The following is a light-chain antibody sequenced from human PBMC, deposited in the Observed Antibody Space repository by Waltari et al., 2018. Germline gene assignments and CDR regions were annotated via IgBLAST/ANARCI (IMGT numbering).Light chain of an antibody. CDR2: DAS. CDR3: QHYVTLPAT. Sequence: EIVLTQSPGTLSLSPGERATLSCRTSQSLSRPLAWYQQKPGQAPRLPIYDASRRATGIPDRFIGSGSGTDFSLTISRLEPEDFAVYYCQHYVTLPATFGQGTRVELK. V-gene: IGKV3-20*01. J-gene: IGKJ1*01. CDR1: QSLSRP.